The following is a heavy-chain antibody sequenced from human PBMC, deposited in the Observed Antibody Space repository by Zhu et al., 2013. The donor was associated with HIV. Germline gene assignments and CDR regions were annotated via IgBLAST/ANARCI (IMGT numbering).Heavy chain of an antibody. CDR2: ISHSGTT. V-gene: IGHV4-34*01. Sequence: VQLQQWGAGLLKPSETLSLTCGVYGGSFSDYYWSWIRQSPGKGLEWIGEISHSGTTNYNPSLKSRLSISVDTSKNHLSLKLTSVTAADTAIYYCAREVRAYCSGGRCYADCFDPWGQGTLVTVSS. CDR3: AREVRAYCSGGRCYADCFDP. J-gene: IGHJ5*02. D-gene: IGHD2-15*01. CDR1: GGSFSDYY.